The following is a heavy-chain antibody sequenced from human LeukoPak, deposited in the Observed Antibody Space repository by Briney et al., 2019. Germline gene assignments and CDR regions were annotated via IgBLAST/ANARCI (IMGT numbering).Heavy chain of an antibody. CDR2: XYYSGST. D-gene: IGHD1-26*01. Sequence: SETLSLTCTVSGGSISSSSYYWGWIRQPPGKGLEXXXXXYYSGSTYYNPSLKSRVTISVDTSKNQFSLKLSSVTAADTAVYYCACPGTGSGSFGSDAFDIWGQGTMVTVSS. J-gene: IGHJ3*02. CDR1: GGSISSSSYY. V-gene: IGHV4-39*01. CDR3: ACPGTGSGSFGSDAFDI.